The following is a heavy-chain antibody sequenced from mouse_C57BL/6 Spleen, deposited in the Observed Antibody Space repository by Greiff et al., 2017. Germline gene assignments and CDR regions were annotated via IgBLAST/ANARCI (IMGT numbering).Heavy chain of an antibody. V-gene: IGHV5-2*01. D-gene: IGHD2-1*01. J-gene: IGHJ2*01. CDR1: EYEFPSHD. Sequence: EVKLVESGGGLVQPGESLKLSCESNEYEFPSHDMSWVRKTPEKRLELVAAINSDGGSTYYPDTMERRFIISRDNTKKTLYLQMSSLRSEDTALYYCARPISYGNSYYFDYWGQGTTLTVSS. CDR3: ARPISYGNSYYFDY. CDR2: INSDGGST.